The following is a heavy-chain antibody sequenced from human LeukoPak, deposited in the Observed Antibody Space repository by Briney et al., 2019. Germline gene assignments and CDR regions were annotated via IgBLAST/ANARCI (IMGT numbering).Heavy chain of an antibody. Sequence: ASVKVSCKASGYTFTCYYMHWVRQAPGQGLEGMGWINPNSGGTNYAQNFQGRVTMTSDTSISTAYMELSRLRSDDTAVYYCARDYYDSGSYYSRLTTERFDYWGQGTLVTVSS. J-gene: IGHJ4*02. CDR1: GYTFTCYY. V-gene: IGHV1-2*02. CDR2: INPNSGGT. CDR3: ARDYYDSGSYYSRLTTERFDY. D-gene: IGHD3-10*01.